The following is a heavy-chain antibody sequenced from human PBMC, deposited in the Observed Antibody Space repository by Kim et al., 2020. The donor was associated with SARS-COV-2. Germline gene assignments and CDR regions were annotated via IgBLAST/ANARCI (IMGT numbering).Heavy chain of an antibody. J-gene: IGHJ4*02. CDR1: GFTFSSYS. CDR2: ISSSSSTI. Sequence: GGSLRLSCAASGFTFSSYSMNWVRQAPGKGLEWVSYISSSSSTIYYADSVKGRFTISRDNAKNSLYLQMNSLRDEDTAVYYCARDKALSYYDSSGYYLFDYWGQGTLVTVSS. V-gene: IGHV3-48*02. CDR3: ARDKALSYYDSSGYYLFDY. D-gene: IGHD3-22*01.